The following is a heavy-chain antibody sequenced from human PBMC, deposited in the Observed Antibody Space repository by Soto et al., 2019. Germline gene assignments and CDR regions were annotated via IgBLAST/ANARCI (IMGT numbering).Heavy chain of an antibody. D-gene: IGHD4-17*01. CDR1: GGSISSYY. CDR2: IYYSGST. V-gene: IGHV4-59*01. J-gene: IGHJ6*02. CDR3: ASDYGDDDFGLYGKDV. Sequence: PSETLSLTCTVSGGSISSYYWSWIRQPPGKGLEWIGYIYYSGSTNYNPSLKSRVTISVDTSKNQFSLKLSSVTAADTAVYYCASDYGDDDFGLYGKDVWGQGNTVTFS.